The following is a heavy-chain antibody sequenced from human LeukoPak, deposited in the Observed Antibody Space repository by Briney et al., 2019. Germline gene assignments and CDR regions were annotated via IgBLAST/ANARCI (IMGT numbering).Heavy chain of an antibody. J-gene: IGHJ4*02. V-gene: IGHV3-74*01. CDR1: RFTFSRYW. CDR3: ARDGNYYDRSGPADY. CDR2: INSDGIST. D-gene: IGHD3-22*01. Sequence: GGSLRLSCAASRFTFSRYWMHWVRQAPGKGLVWVSRINSDGISTSYADSVKGRFTISRDNAKNTLYLQMNSLRAEDTAVYYCARDGNYYDRSGPADYWGQGTLVTVSS.